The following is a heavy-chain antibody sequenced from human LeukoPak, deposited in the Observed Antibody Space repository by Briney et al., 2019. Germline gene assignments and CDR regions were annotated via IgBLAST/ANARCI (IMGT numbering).Heavy chain of an antibody. Sequence: GGSPRLSCAASGFTFSSYAMHWVRQAPGKGLNWVTVISSDGSRKNYADSVKSRFTISRDNSKNTLYLQMNSLRAEDTAVYYCARDTAQSLSLYGLVDLWGQGTLVTASS. J-gene: IGHJ5*02. CDR2: ISSDGSRK. CDR3: ARDTAQSLSLYGLVDL. V-gene: IGHV3-30-3*01. D-gene: IGHD2-21*02. CDR1: GFTFSSYA.